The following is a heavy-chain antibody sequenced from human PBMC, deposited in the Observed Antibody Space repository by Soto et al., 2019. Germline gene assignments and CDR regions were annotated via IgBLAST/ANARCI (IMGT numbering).Heavy chain of an antibody. CDR1: GGSVSSGSYY. D-gene: IGHD3-9*01. CDR3: GGLEGLATISYYFDY. J-gene: IGHJ4*02. V-gene: IGHV4-39*01. Sequence: SETLSLTCTVSGGSVSSGSYYWGWVRQAPGKGLEWIGSVYYSGSTYYNPSLESRVTISVDKSKNQFSLKLMSLSAADTAVYYCGGLEGLATISYYFDYWGQGALVTVSS. CDR2: VYYSGST.